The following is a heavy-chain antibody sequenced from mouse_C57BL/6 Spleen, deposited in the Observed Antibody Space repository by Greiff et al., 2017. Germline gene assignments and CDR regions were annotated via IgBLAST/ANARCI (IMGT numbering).Heavy chain of an antibody. V-gene: IGHV14-4*01. Sequence: EVQLQQSGAELVRPGASVKLSCTASGFNIKDDYMHWVKQRPEQGLEWIGWIDPENGDTEYASKFQGKATIPADTSSNTAYLQLSSLTSEDTAVYYCTRGTAQAPFAYWGQGTLVTVSA. D-gene: IGHD3-2*02. CDR3: TRGTAQAPFAY. CDR1: GFNIKDDY. CDR2: IDPENGDT. J-gene: IGHJ3*01.